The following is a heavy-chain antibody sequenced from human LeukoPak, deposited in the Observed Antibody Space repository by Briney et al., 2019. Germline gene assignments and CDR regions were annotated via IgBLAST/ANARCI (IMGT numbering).Heavy chain of an antibody. CDR2: INSDASDT. V-gene: IGHV3-74*01. CDR3: ARICSSTDCLIPD. Sequence: GGSLRLSCAASGFTFSRHWMHWVRHAPGKGLVWISRINSDASDTNYADFVKGRFTISRDNAKNTVYLQINSLRDEDTAVYYCARICSSTDCLIPDWGQGTLVTVSS. D-gene: IGHD2-2*01. CDR1: GFTFSRHW. J-gene: IGHJ4*02.